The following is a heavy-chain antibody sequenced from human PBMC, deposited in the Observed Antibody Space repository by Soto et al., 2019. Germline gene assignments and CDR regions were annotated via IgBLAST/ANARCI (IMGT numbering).Heavy chain of an antibody. CDR2: ISHLENT. CDR3: ARGGGYDSFDY. V-gene: IGHV4-30-2*06. CDR1: GASISYGGFS. J-gene: IGHJ4*02. D-gene: IGHD5-12*01. Sequence: SETLSLTCTVSGASISYGGFSWSWIRQSPGKGLEWIGYISHLENTYLHPSFKSRLTMSIDRTRNQFSLKLSSVTAADMAVYYCARGGGYDSFDYWGQGVLVTAPQ.